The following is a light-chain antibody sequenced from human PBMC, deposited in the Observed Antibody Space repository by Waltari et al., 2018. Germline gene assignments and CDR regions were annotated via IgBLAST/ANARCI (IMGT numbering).Light chain of an antibody. J-gene: IGKJ4*01. CDR3: HQVNTYPLT. V-gene: IGKV1-9*01. CDR2: AAS. CDR1: QGISSY. Sequence: DIQFTQSPSFLSASVGDRVTIHCRASQGISSYLTWFQQQPGKAPKLLIYAASTLQSGVPSRFSGSGSGTEFTLTISSLKAEDFATDCCHQVNTYPLTCGGGTKVEIK.